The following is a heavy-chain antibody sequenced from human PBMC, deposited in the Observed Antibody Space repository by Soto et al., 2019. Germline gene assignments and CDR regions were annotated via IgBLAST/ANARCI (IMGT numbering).Heavy chain of an antibody. CDR3: ARDQEGIQSPLFDYYYYYMDV. D-gene: IGHD5-18*01. Sequence: PGGSLRLSCAASGFTFSSYSMNWVRQAPGKGLEWVSYISSSSSTIYYADSVKGRFTISRDNAKNSLYLQMNSLRDEDTAVYYCARDQEGIQSPLFDYYYYYMDVWGKGTTVTVSS. V-gene: IGHV3-48*02. J-gene: IGHJ6*03. CDR1: GFTFSSYS. CDR2: ISSSSSTI.